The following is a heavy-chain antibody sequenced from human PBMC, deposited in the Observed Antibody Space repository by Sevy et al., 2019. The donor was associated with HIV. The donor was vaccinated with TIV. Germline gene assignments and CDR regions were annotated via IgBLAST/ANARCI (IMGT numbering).Heavy chain of an antibody. V-gene: IGHV3-7*03. D-gene: IGHD2-15*01. CDR1: GFTFSSYW. CDR2: IKQDGSEK. CDR3: ARGEGYCSGGSCYAWGALDI. Sequence: GGSLRLSCAASGFTFSSYWMSWVRQAPGKGLEWVANIKQDGSEKYYVDSVKGRFTISRDNAKNSLYLQMNSLRAEDTAVYYCARGEGYCSGGSCYAWGALDIWGQGTMITVSS. J-gene: IGHJ3*02.